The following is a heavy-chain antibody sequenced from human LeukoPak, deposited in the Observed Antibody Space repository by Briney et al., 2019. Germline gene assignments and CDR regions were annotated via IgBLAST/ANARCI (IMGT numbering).Heavy chain of an antibody. CDR2: ISTSSSYI. CDR3: ARDRSPVVDY. D-gene: IGHD1-26*01. J-gene: IGHJ4*02. CDR1: GFTFNRHN. V-gene: IGHV3-21*01. Sequence: PGGSLRLSCVASGFTFNRHNMNWVRQAPGKGLEWVSSISTSSSYIYYADSVKGRFTISRDNAKNSLYLQMNSLRAEDTAVYYCARDRSPVVDYWGQGTLVTVSS.